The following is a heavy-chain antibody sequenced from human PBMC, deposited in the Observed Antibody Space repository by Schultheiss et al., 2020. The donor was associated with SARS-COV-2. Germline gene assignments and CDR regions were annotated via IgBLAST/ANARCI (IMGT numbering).Heavy chain of an antibody. CDR3: ASSKGRGAFDI. J-gene: IGHJ3*02. D-gene: IGHD3-10*01. Sequence: SETLSLTCAVNGGSLSDYNGTWIRQSPGRGLEWIGEINPSGSSSYNPSLKSRVFISVDTSKNHLSLKLTSVTAEDTAVYYCASSKGRGAFDIWGQGTMVTVSS. CDR2: INPSGSS. V-gene: IGHV4-34*01. CDR1: GGSLSDYN.